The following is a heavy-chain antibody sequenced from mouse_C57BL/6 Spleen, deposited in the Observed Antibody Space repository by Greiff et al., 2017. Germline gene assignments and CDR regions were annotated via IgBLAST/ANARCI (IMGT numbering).Heavy chain of an antibody. CDR3: TRENTVNAMDY. V-gene: IGHV5-9-1*02. D-gene: IGHD1-1*01. Sequence: EVKLVESGAGLVKPGGSLKLSCAASGFTFSSYAMSWVRQTPEKRLEWVAYISSGGDYIYYADTVKGRFTISRDNARNTLYLQMSSLKSEDTAMYYCTRENTVNAMDYWGQGTSVTVSS. J-gene: IGHJ4*01. CDR1: GFTFSSYA. CDR2: ISSGGDYI.